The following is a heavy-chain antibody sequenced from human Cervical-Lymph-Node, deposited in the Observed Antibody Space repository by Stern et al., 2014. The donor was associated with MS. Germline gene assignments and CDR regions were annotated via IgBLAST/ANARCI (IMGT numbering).Heavy chain of an antibody. J-gene: IGHJ4*02. V-gene: IGHV1-46*01. D-gene: IGHD3-10*01. CDR2: INPIGGRT. Sequence: VQLVQSEAEVKKPGASVKVSCKASGYTFTRYYVHWVRQAPGQGLEWMGIINPIGGRTNYTQRFQGRVTMTRDTSTSTVYMEMSSLRSEDTAVYYCARVGSGSGSHYWGQGTLVTVSS. CDR1: GYTFTRYY. CDR3: ARVGSGSGSHY.